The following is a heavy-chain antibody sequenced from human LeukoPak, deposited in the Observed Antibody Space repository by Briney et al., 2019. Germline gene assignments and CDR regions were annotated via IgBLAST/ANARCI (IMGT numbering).Heavy chain of an antibody. V-gene: IGHV1-2*02. D-gene: IGHD1-26*01. CDR1: GYTFTSYD. Sequence: GASVTVSCKASGYTFTSYDINWVRQAPGQGLEWMGWINPNSGGTNYAQKFQGRVTMTRDTSISTAYMELSRLRSDDTAVYYCARGRNSGSYYVPWGQGTLVTVSS. CDR2: INPNSGGT. J-gene: IGHJ5*02. CDR3: ARGRNSGSYYVP.